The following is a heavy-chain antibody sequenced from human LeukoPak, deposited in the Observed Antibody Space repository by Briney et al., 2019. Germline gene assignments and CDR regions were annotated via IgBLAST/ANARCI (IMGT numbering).Heavy chain of an antibody. CDR2: ISAYNGNT. Sequence: ASVKVSCKASGYTFTSYGISWVRQAPGQGLEWVGWISAYNGNTNYAQKLQGRVTMTTDTSTSTAYMELRSLRSDDTAVYYCARLLLDWDAFDIWGQGTMVTVSS. D-gene: IGHD3-22*01. CDR3: ARLLLDWDAFDI. CDR1: GYTFTSYG. V-gene: IGHV1-18*01. J-gene: IGHJ3*02.